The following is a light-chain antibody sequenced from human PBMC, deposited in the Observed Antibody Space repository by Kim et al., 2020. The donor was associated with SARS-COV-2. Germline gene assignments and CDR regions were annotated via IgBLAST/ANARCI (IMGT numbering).Light chain of an antibody. CDR3: SAWDTSLSEWV. J-gene: IGLJ3*02. V-gene: IGLV10-54*01. CDR1: SNNVGNEE. CDR2: RNN. Sequence: QAGLTQPPSVSKGLRQTATPTCTGNSNNVGNEEAAWLQQHKGHPPKLLSDRNNNRPSGISERLSASRSGNTASLTITGLQPENEADYYCSAWDTSLSEWVFGRGNNLTVL.